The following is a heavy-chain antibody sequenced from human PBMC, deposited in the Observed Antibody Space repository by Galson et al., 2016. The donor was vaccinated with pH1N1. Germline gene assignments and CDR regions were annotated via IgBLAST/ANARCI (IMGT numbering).Heavy chain of an antibody. CDR1: GSTVYRQY. D-gene: IGHD2-15*01. CDR3: AGEVVSPTRTLYYDFYDMDV. CDR2: ISPKDSGT. V-gene: IGHV1-2*02. J-gene: IGHJ6*02. Sequence: SVKVSCKASGSTVYRQYIHWVRQAPGQGLEWMGWISPKDSGTKFARKFQDRVTLTRDTSVKIAYMELRRLRSDDTAVYFCAGEVVSPTRTLYYDFYDMDVWGQGTTVTVS.